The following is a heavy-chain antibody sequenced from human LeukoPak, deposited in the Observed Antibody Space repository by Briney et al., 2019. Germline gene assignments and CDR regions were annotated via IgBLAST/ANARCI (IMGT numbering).Heavy chain of an antibody. V-gene: IGHV1-2*06. CDR3: ARGPRSSSGYYEFDY. D-gene: IGHD3-22*01. Sequence: ASVRVSCKTSGYTFTDSYMHWVRQAPGQGLEWVGRINPNSGGTYYAQNFQDRVTMTRDTSINTAYMELTRLTSDDTAVYYCARGPRSSSGYYEFDYWGQGTLVTVSS. CDR2: INPNSGGT. J-gene: IGHJ4*02. CDR1: GYTFTDSY.